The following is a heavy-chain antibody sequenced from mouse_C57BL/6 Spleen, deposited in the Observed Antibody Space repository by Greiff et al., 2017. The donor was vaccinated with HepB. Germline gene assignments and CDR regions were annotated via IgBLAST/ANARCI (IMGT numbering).Heavy chain of an antibody. J-gene: IGHJ2*01. D-gene: IGHD1-1*01. V-gene: IGHV1-69*01. CDR2: IDPSDSYT. CDR1: GYTFTSYW. Sequence: VQLQQPGAELVMPGASVKLSCKASGYTFTSYWMHWVKQRPGQGLEWIGEIDPSDSYTNYNQKFKGKSTLTVDKSSSTAYMQLSSLTSEDSAVYYCARRYYGSSYLFDYWGQGTTLTVSS. CDR3: ARRYYGSSYLFDY.